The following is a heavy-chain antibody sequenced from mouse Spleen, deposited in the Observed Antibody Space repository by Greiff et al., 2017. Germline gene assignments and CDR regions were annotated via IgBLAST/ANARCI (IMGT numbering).Heavy chain of an antibody. D-gene: IGHD3-2*01. CDR1: GYTFTSYW. Sequence: VQLQQPGAELVMPGASVKLSCKASGYTFTSYWMHWVKQRPGQGLEWIGEIDPSDSYTNYNQKFKGKATLTVDKSSSTAYMQLSSLTSDDSAVYCCALGRLGVLRPWFAYWGQGTLVTVSA. CDR2: IDPSDSYT. V-gene: IGHV1-69*01. J-gene: IGHJ3*01. CDR3: ALGRLGVLRPWFAY.